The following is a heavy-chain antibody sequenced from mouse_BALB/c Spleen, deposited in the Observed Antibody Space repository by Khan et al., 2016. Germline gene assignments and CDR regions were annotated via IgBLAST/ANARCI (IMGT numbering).Heavy chain of an antibody. V-gene: IGHV6-6*02. Sequence: EVKLEESGGGLVQPGGSMKLSCVASGFTFSSYWMSWVRQSPEKGLEWVAEIRLKSDNYATHYAESVKGKFTISRDDSKSRLYLQMNSLRAEDIGIYYCTGGMRFAYWGQGTLVTVSA. CDR1: GFTFSSYW. D-gene: IGHD1-1*02. CDR3: TGGMRFAY. J-gene: IGHJ3*01. CDR2: IRLKSDNYAT.